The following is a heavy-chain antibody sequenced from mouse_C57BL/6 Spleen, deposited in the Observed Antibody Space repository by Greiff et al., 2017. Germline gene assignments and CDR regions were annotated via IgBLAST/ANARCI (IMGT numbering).Heavy chain of an antibody. J-gene: IGHJ1*03. CDR1: GYTFTSYW. D-gene: IGHD2-3*01. Sequence: VQLQQPGAELVKPGASVKMSCKASGYTFTSYWITWVKQRPGQGLEWIGDIYPGSGSTNYNEKFKSKATLTVDSSSSTAYMQLSSLTSEDSAVYYCARSFDGYGYWYFDVWGTGTTVTVSS. CDR2: IYPGSGST. CDR3: ARSFDGYGYWYFDV. V-gene: IGHV1-55*01.